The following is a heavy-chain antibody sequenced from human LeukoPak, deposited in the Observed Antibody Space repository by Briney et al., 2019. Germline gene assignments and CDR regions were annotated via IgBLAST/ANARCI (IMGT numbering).Heavy chain of an antibody. CDR3: AKDRGYYYYYMDV. Sequence: PGGSLRLSCAASGFTFSSYGMSWVRQAPGKGLEWVANIKQDGSEKYYVDSVKGRFTISRDNAKNSLYLQMNSLRAEDTALYYCAKDRGYYYYYMDVWGKGTTVTISS. J-gene: IGHJ6*03. V-gene: IGHV3-7*03. CDR1: GFTFSSYG. CDR2: IKQDGSEK.